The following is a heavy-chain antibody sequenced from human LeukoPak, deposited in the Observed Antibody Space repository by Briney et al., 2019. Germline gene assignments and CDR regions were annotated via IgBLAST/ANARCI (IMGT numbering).Heavy chain of an antibody. CDR1: GGSISSYY. D-gene: IGHD5-18*01. J-gene: IGHJ4*02. Sequence: SETLSLTCTVSGGSISSYYWSWLRQPPGKGLEWIGYIYYSGSTNYNPSLKSRVTISVDTSKNQFSLKLSSVTAADTAVYYCAMSGYSYGAFDYWGQGTLVTVSS. V-gene: IGHV4-59*01. CDR3: AMSGYSYGAFDY. CDR2: IYYSGST.